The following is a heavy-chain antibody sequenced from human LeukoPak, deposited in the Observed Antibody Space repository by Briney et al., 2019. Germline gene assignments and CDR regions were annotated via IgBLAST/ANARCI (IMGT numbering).Heavy chain of an antibody. CDR2: INPNSGGT. CDR3: ALGYCSSTSCYSPKYYYYYYGMDV. J-gene: IGHJ6*02. V-gene: IGHV1-8*01. Sequence: ASVKVSCKASGYTFTSYDINWVRQAPGQGLEWMGRINPNSGGTNYAQKFQGRVTMTRNTSISTAYMELSSLRSEDTAVYYCALGYCSSTSCYSPKYYYYYYGMDVWGQGTTVTVSS. CDR1: GYTFTSYD. D-gene: IGHD2-2*01.